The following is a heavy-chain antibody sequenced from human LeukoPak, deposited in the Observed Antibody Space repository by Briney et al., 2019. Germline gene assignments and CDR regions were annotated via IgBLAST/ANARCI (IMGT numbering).Heavy chain of an antibody. J-gene: IGHJ5*02. V-gene: IGHV3-30*04. CDR2: ISYDGSNK. D-gene: IGHD3-9*01. CDR1: GFTFSSYA. CDR3: ARGRLRYFDWLLLSWFDP. Sequence: GGSLRLSCAASGFTFSSYAMHWVRQAPGKGLEWVAVISYDGSNKYYADSVKGRFTISRDNSKNTLYLQMNSLRAEDTAVYYCARGRLRYFDWLLLSWFDPWGQGTLVTVSS.